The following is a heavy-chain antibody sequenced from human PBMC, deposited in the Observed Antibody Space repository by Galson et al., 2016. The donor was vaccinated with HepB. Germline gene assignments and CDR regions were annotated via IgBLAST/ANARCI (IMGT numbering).Heavy chain of an antibody. CDR3: AGGHCSDVCYNNPTY. Sequence: SLRLSCAASGFTVSTNYMTWVRQAPGKGLEWLSVIYPIGETHYADSVKGRFTIFRDISKNMVYLQMNSLRAEDSAVYHCAGGHCSDVCYNNPTYWGQGTLVTVSS. D-gene: IGHD3-10*01. CDR2: IYPIGET. CDR1: GFTVSTNY. V-gene: IGHV3-53*01. J-gene: IGHJ4*02.